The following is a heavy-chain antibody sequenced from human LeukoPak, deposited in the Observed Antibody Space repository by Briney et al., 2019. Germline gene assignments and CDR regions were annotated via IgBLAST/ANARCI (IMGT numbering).Heavy chain of an antibody. Sequence: PGTSLRLSCAASGFIFSTYGMHWVRQAPGKGLEWVAVVWSGGNNKYYSDSVKGRFTISRDNSKNTLYLEMNSLRPEDTAVYYCARDNFWSGYYGYWGQGTLVTVSS. CDR1: GFIFSTYG. V-gene: IGHV3-33*01. CDR3: ARDNFWSGYYGY. J-gene: IGHJ4*02. CDR2: VWSGGNNK. D-gene: IGHD3-3*01.